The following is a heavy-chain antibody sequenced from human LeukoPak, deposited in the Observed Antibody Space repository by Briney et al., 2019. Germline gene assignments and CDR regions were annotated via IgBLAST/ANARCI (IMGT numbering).Heavy chain of an antibody. CDR2: INHSGST. CDR1: GGSFSGYY. Sequence: SETLSLTCDVYGGSFSGYYWSWIRQPPGKGLEWIGEINHSGSTNYNPSLKSRVTISVDTSKNQFSLKLSSVTAADTAVYYCARVPFDYWGQGTLVTVSS. V-gene: IGHV4-34*01. J-gene: IGHJ4*02. CDR3: ARVPFDY.